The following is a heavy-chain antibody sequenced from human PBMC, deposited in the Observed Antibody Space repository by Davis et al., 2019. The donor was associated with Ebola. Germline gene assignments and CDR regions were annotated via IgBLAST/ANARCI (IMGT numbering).Heavy chain of an antibody. J-gene: IGHJ5*02. CDR3: AREWVVRWFDP. Sequence: GESLKISCAASGFTFSSYSMNWVRQAPGKGLEWVSSISSSSSYICYADSAKGRFTISRDNAKNSLYLQMNSLRAEDTAVYYCAREWVVRWFDPWGQGTLITVSS. V-gene: IGHV3-21*01. D-gene: IGHD1-26*01. CDR2: ISSSSSYI. CDR1: GFTFSSYS.